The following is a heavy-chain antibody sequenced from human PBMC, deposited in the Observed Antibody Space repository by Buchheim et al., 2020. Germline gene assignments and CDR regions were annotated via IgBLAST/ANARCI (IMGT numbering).Heavy chain of an antibody. CDR2: VYHSGTT. CDR1: GGSISRHY. V-gene: IGHV4-59*11. CDR3: ARCLRGFNDILTDYCDYFDS. J-gene: IGHJ4*02. Sequence: VQMQESGPGLVKPSETLSLMCTVSGGSISRHYWSWIRQPPGKGLEWIGYVYHSGTTNYNPSLKSRVTISVDSSKNQFSLRLNSVTAADTAVYYCARCLRGFNDILTDYCDYFDSWGQGTL. D-gene: IGHD3-9*01.